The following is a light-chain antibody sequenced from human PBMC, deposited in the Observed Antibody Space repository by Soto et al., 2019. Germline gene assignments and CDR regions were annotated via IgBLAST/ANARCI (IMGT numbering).Light chain of an antibody. V-gene: IGLV2-23*03. CDR2: EGS. CDR3: CSYAGSRTFVV. J-gene: IGLJ2*01. CDR1: SSDVGDYNL. Sequence: HSALTQPASVSGSPGQSITISCTGTSSDVGDYNLVSWYQQHPGEGPKLIIYEGSRRPSRVSDRFSGSKSGNTASLTISGLQADDEADYHCCSYAGSRTFVVFGGGTTLTVL.